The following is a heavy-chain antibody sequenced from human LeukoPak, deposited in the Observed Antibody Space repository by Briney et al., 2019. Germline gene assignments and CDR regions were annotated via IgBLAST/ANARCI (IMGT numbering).Heavy chain of an antibody. CDR3: AKGPRQQLVTRFDN. CDR1: GFTFSNYW. D-gene: IGHD6-13*01. CDR2: IKQDGSEK. J-gene: IGHJ4*02. Sequence: GGSLRLSCAASGFTFSNYWMSWVRQAPGKGLEWVANIKQDGSEKYYVDSVKGRFTISRDNAKNSLYLQMNSLRAEDTAVYYCAKGPRQQLVTRFDNWGQGTLVTVSS. V-gene: IGHV3-7*05.